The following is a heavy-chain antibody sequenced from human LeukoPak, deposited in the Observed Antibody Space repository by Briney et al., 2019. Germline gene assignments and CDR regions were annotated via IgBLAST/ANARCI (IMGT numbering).Heavy chain of an antibody. CDR2: IRSDGGST. Sequence: GGSLRLSCAASGFSFSEYWMHWVRQVPGKGPVWVSRIRSDGGSTSYADSVKGRFTISRENAENTLYLQMDSLRAEDTAVYYCARDGVRGWDAFDLWGQGTTVIVSS. CDR1: GFSFSEYW. D-gene: IGHD3-10*02. V-gene: IGHV3-74*01. CDR3: ARDGVRGWDAFDL. J-gene: IGHJ3*01.